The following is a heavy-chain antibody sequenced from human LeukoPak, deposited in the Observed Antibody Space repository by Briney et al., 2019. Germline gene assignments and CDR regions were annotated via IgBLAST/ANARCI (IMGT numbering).Heavy chain of an antibody. CDR2: ISYDGSNK. D-gene: IGHD1-7*01. J-gene: IGHJ4*02. V-gene: IGHV3-30*18. CDR1: GFTFSSYG. CDR3: AKDRDWNYASHFDY. Sequence: PGGSLRLSCAASGFTFSSYGMHWVRQAPGKGLEWVAVISYDGSNKYYADSVKGRFTISRDNSKNTLYLQMNSLRAEDTAVYYCAKDRDWNYASHFDYWGQGTLVTVSS.